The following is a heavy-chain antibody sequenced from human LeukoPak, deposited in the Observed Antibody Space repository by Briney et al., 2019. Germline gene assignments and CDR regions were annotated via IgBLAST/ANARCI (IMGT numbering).Heavy chain of an antibody. J-gene: IGHJ4*02. CDR3: AKELYGSGSSSFDR. V-gene: IGHV3-23*01. Sequence: GGSLRLSCAASGFTFSSYGLSWVRQAPGKGLDWVSVISGSADITYYADSVKGRSTISRDNSKNTLYLQMNSLRAEDTAVYYCAKELYGSGSSSFDRWGQGTLVTVSS. D-gene: IGHD3-10*01. CDR1: GFTFSSYG. CDR2: ISGSADIT.